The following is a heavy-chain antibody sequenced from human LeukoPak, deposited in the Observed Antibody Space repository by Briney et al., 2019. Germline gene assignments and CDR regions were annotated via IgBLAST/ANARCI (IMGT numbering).Heavy chain of an antibody. J-gene: IGHJ4*02. CDR1: GYTFTSYA. V-gene: IGHV1-3*01. CDR2: INAGNGNT. D-gene: IGHD3-10*01. Sequence: GASVKVSCKASGYTFTSYAMHWMRQAPGQRLEWMGWINAGNGNTKYSQKFQGRVTITRDTSASTAYMELSSLRSEDTAVYYCARGLVRGERYFDYWGQGTLVTVSS. CDR3: ARGLVRGERYFDY.